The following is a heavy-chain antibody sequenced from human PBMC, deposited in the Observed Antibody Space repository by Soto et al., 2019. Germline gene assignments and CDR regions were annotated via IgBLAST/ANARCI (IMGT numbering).Heavy chain of an antibody. CDR1: GDSISSDNW. D-gene: IGHD5-18*01. CDR3: VCIFSGGYSYGFYYYGMDV. Sequence: SETLSLTCAVYGDSISSDNWRSWRRQPRGKVLQWMVAIYHSGSSKYNSSLKSRIIISVDKSKNQFSLKLSSVTAADTAMYYCVCIFSGGYSYGFYYYGMDVWDQGTTVTVS. CDR2: IYHSGSS. J-gene: IGHJ6*02. V-gene: IGHV4-4*02.